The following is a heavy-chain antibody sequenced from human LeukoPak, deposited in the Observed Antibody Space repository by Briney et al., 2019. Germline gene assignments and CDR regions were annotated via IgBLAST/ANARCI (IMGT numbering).Heavy chain of an antibody. Sequence: PSETLSLTCAVYGGSFSGYYWSWIRQPPGKGLEWIGEINHSGSTNYNPSLKSRVTISVDTSKNQFSLKLSSVTAADTAAYYCARGRVTMVRGVFPYFDYWGQGTLVTVSS. CDR1: GGSFSGYY. V-gene: IGHV4-34*01. CDR2: INHSGST. J-gene: IGHJ4*02. D-gene: IGHD3-10*01. CDR3: ARGRVTMVRGVFPYFDY.